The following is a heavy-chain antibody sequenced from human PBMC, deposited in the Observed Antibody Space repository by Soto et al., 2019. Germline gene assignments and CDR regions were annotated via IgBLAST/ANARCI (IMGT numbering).Heavy chain of an antibody. CDR1: GFTFSSYA. J-gene: IGHJ4*02. CDR3: SKNTPIRTIVLVPAAQDY. D-gene: IGHD2-2*01. CDR2: ISGSGGST. V-gene: IGHV3-23*01. Sequence: EVQLLESGGGLVQPGGSLRLSCAASGFTFSSYAMSWVRQAPGKGLEWVSAISGSGGSTYYADSVKGRFTISRDNSKNKLYQHMKSLRAEEKTVYYCSKNTPIRTIVLVPAAQDYWGQGTLVTVSS.